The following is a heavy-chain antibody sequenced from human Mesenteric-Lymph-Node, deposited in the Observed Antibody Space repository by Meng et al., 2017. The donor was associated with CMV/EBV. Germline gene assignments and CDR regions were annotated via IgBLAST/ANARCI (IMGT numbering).Heavy chain of an antibody. J-gene: IGHJ5*02. V-gene: IGHV1-69*04. CDR1: GGTCSSYA. D-gene: IGHD3-3*01. Sequence: KASGGTCSSYAISWVRQAPGQGLEWMGRIIPILGIANYAQKFQGRVTITADKSTSTAYMELSSLRSDDTAVYYCARDRSGSWGFDPWGQGTLVTVSS. CDR3: ARDRSGSWGFDP. CDR2: IIPILGIA.